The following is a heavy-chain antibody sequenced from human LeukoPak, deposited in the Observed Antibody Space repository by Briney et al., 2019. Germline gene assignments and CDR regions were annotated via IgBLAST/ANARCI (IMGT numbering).Heavy chain of an antibody. CDR2: ISSSSSYI. CDR1: GLTFSSYS. Sequence: PGGSLRLSCAASGLTFSSYSMNWVRQAPGKGLEWVSSISSSSSYIYYADSVKGRFTISRDNAKNSLYLQMNSLRAEDTAVYYCARGGYSYGTLDYWGQGTLVTVSS. V-gene: IGHV3-21*01. CDR3: ARGGYSYGTLDY. D-gene: IGHD5-18*01. J-gene: IGHJ4*02.